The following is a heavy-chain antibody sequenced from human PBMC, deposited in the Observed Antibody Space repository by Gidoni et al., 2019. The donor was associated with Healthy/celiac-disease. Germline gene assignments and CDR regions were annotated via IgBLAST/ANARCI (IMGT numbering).Heavy chain of an antibody. D-gene: IGHD3-9*01. CDR3: AKELRYFDWLFSEGNYYYYGMDV. Sequence: EVQLVESGGGLVQPGGSLRLSCAASGFTFSSYAMSWVRQAPGKGLEWVSAISGSGCSTYYADSVKGRFTISRDNSKNTLYLQMNSLRAEDTAVYYCAKELRYFDWLFSEGNYYYYGMDVWGQGTTVTVSS. CDR1: GFTFSSYA. V-gene: IGHV3-23*04. CDR2: ISGSGCST. J-gene: IGHJ6*02.